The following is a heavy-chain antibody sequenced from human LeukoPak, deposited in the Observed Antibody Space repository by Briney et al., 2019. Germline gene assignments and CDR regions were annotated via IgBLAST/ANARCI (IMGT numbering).Heavy chain of an antibody. Sequence: GGSLRLSCAASGFTFSRYDLSWVRQAPGKGLECVSTISRTVTTTYYADSVKGRFTISRDNSKNTLYLQMNSLRAEDTAVYYCARDRKDIGTALXYYXXXMDVW. CDR1: GFTFSRYD. J-gene: IGHJ6*03. D-gene: IGHD1-7*01. CDR3: ARDRKDIGTALXYYXXXMDV. CDR2: ISRTVTTT. V-gene: IGHV3-23*01.